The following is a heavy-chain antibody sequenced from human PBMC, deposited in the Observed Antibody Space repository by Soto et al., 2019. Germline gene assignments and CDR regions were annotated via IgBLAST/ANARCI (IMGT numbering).Heavy chain of an antibody. CDR1: GGTFSSYT. J-gene: IGHJ3*02. V-gene: IGHV1-69*04. Sequence: GASVKVSCKASGGTFSSYTISWVRQAPGQGLEWMGRIIPILGIANYAQKFQGRVTITADESTSTAYMELSSLRSEDTAVYYCARDIKNLYYYDSSGYFAFDIWGKGTMVTVSS. CDR3: ARDIKNLYYYDSSGYFAFDI. CDR2: IIPILGIA. D-gene: IGHD3-22*01.